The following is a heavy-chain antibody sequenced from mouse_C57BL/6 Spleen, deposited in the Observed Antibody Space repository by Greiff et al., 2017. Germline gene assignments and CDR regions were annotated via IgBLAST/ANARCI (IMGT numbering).Heavy chain of an antibody. CDR1: GYTFTSYW. D-gene: IGHD1-1*02. J-gene: IGHJ3*01. Sequence: QVQLQQPGAELVKPGASVKLSCKASGYTFTSYWMHWVKQRPGQGLEWIGMIHPDSGSTNYNEKFKGKATLTVDKSSSTAYMQLSSLTSEDSAVXYCAREGVYGGNYEAYWGQGTLVTVSA. V-gene: IGHV1-64*01. CDR2: IHPDSGST. CDR3: AREGVYGGNYEAY.